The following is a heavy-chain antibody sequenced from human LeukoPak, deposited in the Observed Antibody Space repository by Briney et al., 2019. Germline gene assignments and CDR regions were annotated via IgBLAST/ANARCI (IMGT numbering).Heavy chain of an antibody. V-gene: IGHV3-21*01. Sequence: GGSLRLSCAASGFTFSSYSMNWVRQAPGKGLEWVSSIISSSSYIHYADSVKGRFNISRDNAKNSLYLQMNSLRAEDTAVYYCAREVRGVIIGDFDYWGQGTLVTVSS. CDR3: AREVRGVIIGDFDY. J-gene: IGHJ4*02. D-gene: IGHD3-10*01. CDR2: IISSSSYI. CDR1: GFTFSSYS.